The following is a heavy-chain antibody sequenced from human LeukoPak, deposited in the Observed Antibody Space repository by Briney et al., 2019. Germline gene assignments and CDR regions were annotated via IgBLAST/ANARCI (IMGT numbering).Heavy chain of an antibody. CDR1: GFTFSSYS. D-gene: IGHD6-19*01. CDR2: ISSSSSYI. J-gene: IGHJ4*02. V-gene: IGHV3-21*01. CDR3: ARVSLAGTDPAFDY. Sequence: GGSLRLSCAASGFTFSSYSMNWVRQAPGKGLEWVSSISSSSSYIYYADSVKGRFTISRDNAKNSLYLQMNSLRAEDTAVYYCARVSLAGTDPAFDYWGQGTLVTVSS.